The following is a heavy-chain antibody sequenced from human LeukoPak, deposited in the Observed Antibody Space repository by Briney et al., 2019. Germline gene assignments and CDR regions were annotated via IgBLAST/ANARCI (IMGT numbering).Heavy chain of an antibody. J-gene: IGHJ4*02. CDR1: GGSISSSNW. Sequence: PSETLSLTCTVSGGSISSSNWWSWVRQPPGKGLEWIGEIYHSGSTNYNPSLKSRVTISVDKSKNQFSLKLSSVTAADTAVYYCARDRCSGGSCYSGGGGFDYWGQGTLVTVSS. CDR3: ARDRCSGGSCYSGGGGFDY. D-gene: IGHD2-15*01. V-gene: IGHV4-4*02. CDR2: IYHSGST.